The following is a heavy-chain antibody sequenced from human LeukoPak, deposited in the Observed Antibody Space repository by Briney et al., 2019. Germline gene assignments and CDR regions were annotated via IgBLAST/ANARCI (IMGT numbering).Heavy chain of an antibody. Sequence: GGSLRLSCAASGFTFSSYWMSWVRQAPGKGLEWVANIKQDGSEKYYVDSVKGRFTISRDNAKNSLYLQMNSLRAEDTAVYYCARDVSYYDSSGYYYAYYYYGMDVWGQGTTVTVSS. CDR2: IKQDGSEK. CDR1: GFTFSSYW. V-gene: IGHV3-7*01. CDR3: ARDVSYYDSSGYYYAYYYYGMDV. J-gene: IGHJ6*02. D-gene: IGHD3-22*01.